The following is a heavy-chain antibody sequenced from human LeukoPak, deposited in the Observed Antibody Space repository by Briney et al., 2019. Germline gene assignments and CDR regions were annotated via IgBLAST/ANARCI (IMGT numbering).Heavy chain of an antibody. V-gene: IGHV4-31*03. D-gene: IGHD3-10*01. CDR1: GGSISSGDYF. Sequence: SETLSLTCTVSGGSISSGDYFWGWIRQHPGKGLEWIGYIYYSGSTYYNPSLKSRVTISVDTSKNQFSLMLNSVTAADTAMYYCARRGTGRWFDPWGQGTLVTVSS. CDR3: ARRGTGRWFDP. CDR2: IYYSGST. J-gene: IGHJ5*02.